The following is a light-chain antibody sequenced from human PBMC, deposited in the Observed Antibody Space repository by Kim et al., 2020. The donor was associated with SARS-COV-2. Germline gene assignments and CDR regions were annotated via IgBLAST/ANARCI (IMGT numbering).Light chain of an antibody. Sequence: DIQMTQSPSSLSASVGDRIIITCRASQSIKRYLNWYHQKPGKPPQVLIYVASSLRSGVPSRFSGTGSGTDFTLTISSLQPDDFGTYYCQHSYAAPYTFGQGTKLEI. CDR1: QSIKRY. CDR2: VAS. CDR3: QHSYAAPYT. J-gene: IGKJ2*01. V-gene: IGKV1-39*01.